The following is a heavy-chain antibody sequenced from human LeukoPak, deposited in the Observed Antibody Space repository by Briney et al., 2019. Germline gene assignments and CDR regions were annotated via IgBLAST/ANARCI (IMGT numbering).Heavy chain of an antibody. D-gene: IGHD5-18*01. CDR3: ARDLVQLWSKDY. Sequence: PGRSLRLSCAASGXTFSNYEVNWVRQAPGKGLEWVSYISSSGRNIYYADSVKGRFTISRDKAKNSLYLQMNSLRAEDTAVYYCARDLVQLWSKDYWGQGTLVTVSS. V-gene: IGHV3-48*03. CDR1: GXTFSNYE. J-gene: IGHJ4*02. CDR2: ISSSGRNI.